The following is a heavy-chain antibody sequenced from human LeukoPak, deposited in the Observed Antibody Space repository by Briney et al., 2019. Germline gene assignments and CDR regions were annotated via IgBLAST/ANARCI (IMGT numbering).Heavy chain of an antibody. CDR1: GYTFIDYY. CDR3: ARGAGTTAQDFDY. CDR2: INPNSGGT. D-gene: IGHD1-7*01. Sequence: ASVKVSCKASGYTFIDYYMHWVRQAPGQGLEWMGWINPNSGGTKYGQKFQGRVTMTRDTTISTAYMEVSRLRSGDTALYYCARGAGTTAQDFDYWGQGTLVTVSS. J-gene: IGHJ4*02. V-gene: IGHV1-2*02.